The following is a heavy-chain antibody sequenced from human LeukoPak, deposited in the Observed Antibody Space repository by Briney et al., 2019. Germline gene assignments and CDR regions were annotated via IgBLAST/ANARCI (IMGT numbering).Heavy chain of an antibody. J-gene: IGHJ6*02. CDR1: GGSFGGYY. V-gene: IGHV4-34*01. Sequence: KPSETLSLTCAVYGGSFGGYYWSWIRQPPGKGLEWIGEINHSGSTNYNPSLKSRVTISVDTSKNQFSLKLSSVTAADTAVYYCASTGSYDFWSGYYFGRKATNYYYGMDVWGQGTTVTVSS. CDR2: INHSGST. CDR3: ASTGSYDFWSGYYFGRKATNYYYGMDV. D-gene: IGHD3-3*01.